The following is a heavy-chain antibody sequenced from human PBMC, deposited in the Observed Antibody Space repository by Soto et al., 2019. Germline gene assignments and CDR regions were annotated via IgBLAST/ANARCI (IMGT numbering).Heavy chain of an antibody. CDR3: ASENGCSGGSCYCGWFDP. Sequence: GASVKVSCKASGYTFTSYGISWVRQAPGQGLEWMGWISAYNGNTNYAQKLQGRVTMTTDTSTSTAYMELRSLRSDDTAVYYCASENGCSGGSCYCGWFDPWGQGTLVTVSS. D-gene: IGHD2-15*01. J-gene: IGHJ5*02. V-gene: IGHV1-18*01. CDR1: GYTFTSYG. CDR2: ISAYNGNT.